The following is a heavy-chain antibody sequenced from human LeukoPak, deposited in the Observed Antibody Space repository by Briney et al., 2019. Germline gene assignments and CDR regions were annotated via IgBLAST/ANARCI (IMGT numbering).Heavy chain of an antibody. CDR2: ITYKANSYTT. Sequence: PGGSLRLSCAASGFSFSDHYMDWVRQAPGKGLEWVGRITYKANSYTTHYAASVEGRFTISRDDSRNSLYLQMNSLKTEDTAVYYCARRLLVHDGFDIWGQGTVVTVSS. J-gene: IGHJ3*02. CDR1: GFSFSDHY. V-gene: IGHV3-72*01. CDR3: ARRLLVHDGFDI. D-gene: IGHD3-3*01.